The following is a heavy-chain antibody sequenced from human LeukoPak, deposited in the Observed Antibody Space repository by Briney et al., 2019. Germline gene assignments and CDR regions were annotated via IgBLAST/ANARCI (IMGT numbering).Heavy chain of an antibody. J-gene: IGHJ4*02. Sequence: SVKGRFTISRDNSKNTLYLQMNSLRAEDTAVYYCAKLYSGSYPAGHNYWGQGTLVTVPS. V-gene: IGHV3-30*02. CDR3: AKLYSGSYPAGHNY. D-gene: IGHD1-26*01.